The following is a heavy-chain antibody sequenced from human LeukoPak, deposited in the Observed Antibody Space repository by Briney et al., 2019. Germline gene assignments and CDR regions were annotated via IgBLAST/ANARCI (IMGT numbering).Heavy chain of an antibody. D-gene: IGHD3-10*01. CDR2: ISGSGDNT. CDR1: GFTFSSYA. V-gene: IGHV3-23*01. J-gene: IGHJ4*02. Sequence: GGSLRLSCAASGFTFSSYAMHWVRQAPGKGLEWVSTISGSGDNTYYADSVKGRFTISRDNSKNTLYLQTNSLRAEDTAVYYCARVTYGSGTYGAFDYWGQGTLVTVSS. CDR3: ARVTYGSGTYGAFDY.